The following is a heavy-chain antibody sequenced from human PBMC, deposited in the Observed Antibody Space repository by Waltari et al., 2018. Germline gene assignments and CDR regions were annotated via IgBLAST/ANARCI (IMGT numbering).Heavy chain of an antibody. CDR2: IYYSGST. Sequence: QVQLQESGPGLVKPSETLSLTCTVSGGSISSYYWSWIRQPPGKGLEWIGYIYYSGSTNYNPSLKSRVTISVDTSKNQFSLKLSSVTAADMAVYYCARRGGGPFDYWGQGTLVTVSS. D-gene: IGHD2-15*01. CDR3: ARRGGGPFDY. V-gene: IGHV4-59*08. CDR1: GGSISSYY. J-gene: IGHJ4*02.